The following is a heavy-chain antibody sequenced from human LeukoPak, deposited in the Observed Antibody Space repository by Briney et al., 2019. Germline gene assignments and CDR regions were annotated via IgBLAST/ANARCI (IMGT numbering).Heavy chain of an antibody. J-gene: IGHJ3*02. D-gene: IGHD6-6*01. CDR2: INPNSGGT. V-gene: IGHV1-2*02. CDR1: GYTFTGYY. Sequence: GASVKVSCKASGYTFTGYYMHWVRQAPGQGLEWMGWINPNSGGTNYAQKFQGRVTMTRDTSISTAYMELSRLRSDDTAVYYCARVRVAARPTAFDIWGQGTMVTVSS. CDR3: ARVRVAARPTAFDI.